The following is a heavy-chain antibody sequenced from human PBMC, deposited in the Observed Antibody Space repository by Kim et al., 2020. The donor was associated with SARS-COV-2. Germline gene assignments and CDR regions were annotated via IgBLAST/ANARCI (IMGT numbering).Heavy chain of an antibody. CDR2: IYTSGST. V-gene: IGHV4-4*07. D-gene: IGHD3-22*01. J-gene: IGHJ5*02. CDR1: GGSISSYY. CDR3: ARDRYYYDSSGSYNWFDP. Sequence: SETLSLTCTVSGGSISSYYWSWIRRPAGKGLEWIGRIYTSGSTNYNPSLKSRVTMSVDTSKNQFSLKLSSVTAADTAVYYCARDRYYYDSSGSYNWFDPWGQGTLVTVSS.